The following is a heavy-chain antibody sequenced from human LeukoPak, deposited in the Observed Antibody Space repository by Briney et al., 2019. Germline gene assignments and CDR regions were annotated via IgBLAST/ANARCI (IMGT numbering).Heavy chain of an antibody. J-gene: IGHJ4*02. CDR2: IIPIFGTA. V-gene: IGHV1-69*05. Sequence: GASVKVSCKASGGTFSSYAISWVRQAPGQGLEWMGGIIPIFGTANYAQKFQGRVTITTDESTSTAYMELSSLRSEDTAVYYCASFPVEPRGGNFDYWGQGTLVTVSS. CDR1: GGTFSSYA. CDR3: ASFPVEPRGGNFDY. D-gene: IGHD3-10*01.